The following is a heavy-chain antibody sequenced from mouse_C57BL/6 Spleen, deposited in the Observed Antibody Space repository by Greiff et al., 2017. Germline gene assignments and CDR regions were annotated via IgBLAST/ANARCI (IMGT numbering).Heavy chain of an antibody. V-gene: IGHV1-74*01. CDR1: GYTFTSYW. D-gene: IGHD1-1*02. CDR3: ARIGSPFD. J-gene: IGHJ4*01. CDR2: IHPSDSDT. Sequence: QVQLQQPGAELVKPGASVKVSCKASGYTFTSYWMHWVKQRPGQGLEWIGRIHPSDSDTNYNQKFKGKATVTVDKSSSTAYRQLSSLTSADSAVYYCARIGSPFDWGQGTSVTVSS.